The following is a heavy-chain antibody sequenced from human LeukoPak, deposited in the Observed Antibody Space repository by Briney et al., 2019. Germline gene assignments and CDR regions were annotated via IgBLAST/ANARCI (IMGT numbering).Heavy chain of an antibody. CDR2: ISCDGSNK. D-gene: IGHD3-10*01. Sequence: GGSLRLSCAASGFTFSSYGMHWVRQAPGKGLEWVAVISCDGSNKYYADSVKGRFTISRDNSKNTLYLQMNSLRAEDTAVYYCAKDIAPYYYYGSGSDIWGQGTLVTVSS. V-gene: IGHV3-30*18. CDR1: GFTFSSYG. J-gene: IGHJ4*02. CDR3: AKDIAPYYYYGSGSDI.